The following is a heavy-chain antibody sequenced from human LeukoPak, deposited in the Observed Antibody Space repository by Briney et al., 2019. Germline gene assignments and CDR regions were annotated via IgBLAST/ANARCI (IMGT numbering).Heavy chain of an antibody. CDR3: AKDAVYDYYDSSGYSDY. J-gene: IGHJ4*02. CDR2: ISGSGGST. D-gene: IGHD3-22*01. Sequence: GGSLRLSCAASGFTFSSYAMSWVRQAPGKGLEWVSAISGSGGSTYYADSVKGRFTISRDNSKNTLYLQMNSLRAEDTAVYYCAKDAVYDYYDSSGYSDYWGQGTLVTVSS. CDR1: GFTFSSYA. V-gene: IGHV3-23*01.